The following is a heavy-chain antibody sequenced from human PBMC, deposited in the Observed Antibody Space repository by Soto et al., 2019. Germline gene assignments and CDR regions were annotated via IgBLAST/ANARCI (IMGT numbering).Heavy chain of an antibody. V-gene: IGHV4-59*01. D-gene: IGHD3-9*01. CDR1: GGSISSYY. CDR2: IYYSGST. J-gene: IGHJ4*02. Sequence: PSETLSLTCTVSGGSISSYYWSRIRQPPGKGLEWIGYIYYSGSTNYNPSLKSRVTISVDTSKNQFSLKLSSVTAADTAEYYCARAGSVLRYFDWSFDYWGQGTLVTVSS. CDR3: ARAGSVLRYFDWSFDY.